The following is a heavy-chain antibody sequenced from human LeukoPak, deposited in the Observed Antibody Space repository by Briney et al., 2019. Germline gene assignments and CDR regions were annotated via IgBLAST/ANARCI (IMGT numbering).Heavy chain of an antibody. J-gene: IGHJ1*01. V-gene: IGHV1-18*04. D-gene: IGHD3-3*01. CDR1: GYTFTGYY. CDR3: ARVVVGAYDFWSDLYFQH. CDR2: MSAYNGNT. Sequence: ASVKVSCKASGYTFTGYYMHWVRQAPGQGLEWMGWMSAYNGNTNYAQKLQGRVTMTTDTSTSTAYMELSSLRSEDTAVYYCARVVVGAYDFWSDLYFQHWGQGTLVTVSS.